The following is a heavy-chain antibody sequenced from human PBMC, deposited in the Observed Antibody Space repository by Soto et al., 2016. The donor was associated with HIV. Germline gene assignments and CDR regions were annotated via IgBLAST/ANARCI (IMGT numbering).Heavy chain of an antibody. Sequence: VQLVQSGAEVKKPGASVKVSCKASGYIFSTYGISWVRQAPGQGLEWMGWISAYSGNTKYAQKLQGRVTMTTDTSTSTAYMELRSLRSDDTAVYYCAREHYYDSSGYFDDAFDIWGQGTMVTVSS. V-gene: IGHV1-18*01. J-gene: IGHJ3*02. D-gene: IGHD3-22*01. CDR2: ISAYSGNT. CDR3: AREHYYDSSGYFDDAFDI. CDR1: GYIFSTYG.